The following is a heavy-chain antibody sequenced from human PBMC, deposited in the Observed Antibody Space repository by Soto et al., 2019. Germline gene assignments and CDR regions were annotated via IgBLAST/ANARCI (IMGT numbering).Heavy chain of an antibody. V-gene: IGHV2-5*02. Sequence: QITLKESGPTLVKPTQTLTLTCTFSGFSLSTSGVGVGWIRQPPGKALEWLALIYWDDDKRYSPSLKSRLTITQDTSKNQVILTMTNMDPVDTATYYCAHRRPGLRYFDWSSDDAFDIWGQGTMVTVSS. CDR3: AHRRPGLRYFDWSSDDAFDI. J-gene: IGHJ3*02. CDR1: GFSLSTSGVG. CDR2: IYWDDDK. D-gene: IGHD3-9*01.